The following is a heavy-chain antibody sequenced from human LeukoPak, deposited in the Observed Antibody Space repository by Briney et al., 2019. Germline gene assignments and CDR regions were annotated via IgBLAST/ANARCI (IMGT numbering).Heavy chain of an antibody. CDR3: ARDRGHDDAFDI. J-gene: IGHJ3*02. V-gene: IGHV1-2*02. CDR1: GYTFTGYY. D-gene: IGHD3-16*01. Sequence: GASVKVSCKASGYTFTGYYMHWVRQAPGQGLEWMGWINPNSGGTNYAQKFQGRVTMTRDTSISTAYMELSRLRSDDTAEYYCARDRGHDDAFDIWGQGTMVTVSS. CDR2: INPNSGGT.